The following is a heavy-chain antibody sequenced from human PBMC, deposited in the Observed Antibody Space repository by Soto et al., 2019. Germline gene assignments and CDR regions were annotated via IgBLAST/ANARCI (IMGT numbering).Heavy chain of an antibody. J-gene: IGHJ4*02. CDR1: GFTLGTYY. Sequence: QVQLVQSGAEVKMPGASVKVSCRTSGFTLGTYYIHWVRQAPGQGPEWLGIINPGGGDTAYAQKFQGRITVTRDMSTSTVYMALSGLRSEDTAVYYCARGGSSAWAFDSWGQGTLVTVSS. V-gene: IGHV1-46*01. CDR2: INPGGGDT. CDR3: ARGGSSAWAFDS. D-gene: IGHD6-19*01.